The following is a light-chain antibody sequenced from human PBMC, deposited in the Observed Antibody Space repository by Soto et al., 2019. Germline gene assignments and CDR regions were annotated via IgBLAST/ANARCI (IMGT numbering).Light chain of an antibody. Sequence: QSVLTQPASVSGSPGQSITISCTGTSSDVGSYNLVSWYQQHPGKAPKLMIYEVSKRPSGVSNRFSGSKSGNTASLTISGLLAEDEADYYCCSYAGSPYVFGTGTKVTVL. J-gene: IGLJ1*01. CDR3: CSYAGSPYV. CDR2: EVS. CDR1: SSDVGSYNL. V-gene: IGLV2-23*02.